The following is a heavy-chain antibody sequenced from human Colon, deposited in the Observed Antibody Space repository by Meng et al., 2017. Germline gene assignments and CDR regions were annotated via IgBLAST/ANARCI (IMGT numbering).Heavy chain of an antibody. Sequence: GSLRLSCTVSGGSISSYYWSWIRQPPGKGLDWIGYIYYSGSTNYNHSLQSRVTISVDTSKNQFSLKLSSVTAADTAVYYCARAPRGRGAYFDYWGQGALVTVSS. D-gene: IGHD1-26*01. CDR2: IYYSGST. V-gene: IGHV4-59*01. CDR1: GGSISSYY. CDR3: ARAPRGRGAYFDY. J-gene: IGHJ4*02.